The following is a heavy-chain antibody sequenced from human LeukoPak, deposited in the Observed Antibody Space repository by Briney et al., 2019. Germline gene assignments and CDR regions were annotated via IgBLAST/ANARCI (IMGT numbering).Heavy chain of an antibody. CDR3: ARERGQQVRFDP. CDR2: INPNNGST. D-gene: IGHD6-13*01. Sequence: ASVKVSCKASGYTFTDYDTHWVRQAPGQGLEWMGWINPNNGSTNYAQKFQGRVTMTRDTSISTAYMELSRLRSDDTAVYYCARERGQQVRFDPWGQGTLVTVSS. CDR1: GYTFTDYD. V-gene: IGHV1-2*02. J-gene: IGHJ5*02.